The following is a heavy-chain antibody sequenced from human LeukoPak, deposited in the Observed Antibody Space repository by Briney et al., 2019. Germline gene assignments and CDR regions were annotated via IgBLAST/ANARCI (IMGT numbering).Heavy chain of an antibody. CDR2: IYYSGST. CDR3: ASHDRVAGWFDP. D-gene: IGHD2-15*01. Sequence: SETLSLTCTVSGGSISSSSYYWGWIRQPPGKGLEWIGSIYYSGSTYYNPSLKSRVTISVGTSKNQFSLKLSSVTAADTAVYYCASHDRVAGWFDPWGQGTLVTVSS. V-gene: IGHV4-39*01. J-gene: IGHJ5*02. CDR1: GGSISSSSYY.